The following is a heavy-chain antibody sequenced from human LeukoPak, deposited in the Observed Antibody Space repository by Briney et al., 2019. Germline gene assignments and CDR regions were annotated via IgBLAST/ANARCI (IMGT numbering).Heavy chain of an antibody. D-gene: IGHD3-22*01. V-gene: IGHV3-30*18. CDR3: AKDLYYYDSSGAFDI. J-gene: IGHJ3*02. Sequence: GRSLRLSCAASGFTFSSYGMHWVRQAPGKGLAWVAVISYDGSNTYYAESVKGRFTISRDNSKNTLYLQMISLRAEDTAVYYCAKDLYYYDSSGAFDIWGQGTMVTVSS. CDR2: ISYDGSNT. CDR1: GFTFSSYG.